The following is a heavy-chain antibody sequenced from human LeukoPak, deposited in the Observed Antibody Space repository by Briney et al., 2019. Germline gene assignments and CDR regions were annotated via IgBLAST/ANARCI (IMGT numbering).Heavy chain of an antibody. CDR2: ISSSGRNI. V-gene: IGHV3-48*03. J-gene: IGHJ4*02. CDR3: ARETDGIFDF. Sequence: GGSLRLSCAASGFTFSNYEFNWVRQAPGKGLEWVSYISSSGRNIYYADSVKGRFTISRDNAKNSLYLQMNSLRAEDTSVYYCARETDGIFDFWSQGTLVTVSS. D-gene: IGHD3-3*01. CDR1: GFTFSNYE.